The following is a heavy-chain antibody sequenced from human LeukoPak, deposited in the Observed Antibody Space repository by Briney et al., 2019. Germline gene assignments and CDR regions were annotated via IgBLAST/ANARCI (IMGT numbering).Heavy chain of an antibody. V-gene: IGHV3-53*01. CDR2: IYSGGST. CDR1: GFTVRSNY. Sequence: GGSLRLSCAASGFTVRSNYMSWVRQAPGKGLEWVSVIYSGGSTYYADSVKGWFTISRDNSKNTLYLQMNSLRAEDTAVYYCAKGTVFGVVRSGGLDYWGQGTLVTVSS. CDR3: AKGTVFGVVRSGGLDY. J-gene: IGHJ4*02. D-gene: IGHD3-3*01.